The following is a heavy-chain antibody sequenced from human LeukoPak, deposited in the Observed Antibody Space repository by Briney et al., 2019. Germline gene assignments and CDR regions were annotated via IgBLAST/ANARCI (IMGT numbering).Heavy chain of an antibody. CDR1: GYKFTNYW. Sequence: GESLKISCKGSGYKFTNYWIGWVRQMPGKGLECMGIIYPADSDTRYNPSFQGQVTISAARSFSTAYLQWSSLKASDTAMYYCARLLSHGYGPNRYFDYWGQGTLVTVSS. CDR2: IYPADSDT. J-gene: IGHJ4*02. CDR3: ARLLSHGYGPNRYFDY. D-gene: IGHD5-18*01. V-gene: IGHV5-51*01.